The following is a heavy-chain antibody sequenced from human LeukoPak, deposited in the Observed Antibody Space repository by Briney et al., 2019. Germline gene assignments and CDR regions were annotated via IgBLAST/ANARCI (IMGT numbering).Heavy chain of an antibody. D-gene: IGHD3-10*01. Sequence: SGPSLRLSGAASEFTFNSYAMSSVRQAPGKGLEWVSTIAGSGGSTYYADSVKGRFTISRDNSNNALYLQMDSLRPEDTAVYYCAKSRAALVVRGVGPHSWGQGTLVTVSS. V-gene: IGHV3-23*01. CDR1: EFTFNSYA. J-gene: IGHJ4*02. CDR3: AKSRAALVVRGVGPHS. CDR2: IAGSGGST.